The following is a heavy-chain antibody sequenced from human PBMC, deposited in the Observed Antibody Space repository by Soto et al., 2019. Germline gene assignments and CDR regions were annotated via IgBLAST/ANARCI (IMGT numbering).Heavy chain of an antibody. CDR2: IIPIFGTA. V-gene: IGHV1-69*01. CDR1: GGTFSSYA. J-gene: IGHJ6*02. D-gene: IGHD2-8*01. CDR3: SMYGHNYYYGMDV. Sequence: QVQLVQSGAEVRKPGSSVKVSCKASGGTFSSYAISWVRQAPGQGLEWMGGIIPIFGTANYAQKFQVRVTITADESTSTAYMELSSLRSEDTAVYYGSMYGHNYYYGMDVWGQGTTVTVSS.